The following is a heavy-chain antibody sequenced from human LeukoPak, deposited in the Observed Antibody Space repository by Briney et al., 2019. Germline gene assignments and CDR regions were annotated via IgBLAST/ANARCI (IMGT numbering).Heavy chain of an antibody. D-gene: IGHD3-9*01. J-gene: IGHJ4*02. V-gene: IGHV3-23*01. CDR3: ASSPRRGLILTGYYGNYFDY. CDR1: GFTFSSYA. CDR2: ISGSGGST. Sequence: GGFLRLSCAASGFTFSSYAMSWVRQAPGKGLEWVSAISGSGGSTYYADSVKGRFTISRDNYKNTLYLQMNSLRAEDTAVYYCASSPRRGLILTGYYGNYFDYWGQGTLVTVSS.